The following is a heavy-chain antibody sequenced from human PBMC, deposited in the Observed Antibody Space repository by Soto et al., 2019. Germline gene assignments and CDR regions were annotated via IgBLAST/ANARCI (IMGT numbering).Heavy chain of an antibody. J-gene: IGHJ2*01. CDR3: ARVVTVVKSFHYWYFDL. D-gene: IGHD2-15*01. Sequence: QVQLVQSGAEVKKPGSSVKVSCKASGGTFSSYAISWVRQAPGQGLEWMGGIIPMFGTTNYAQKFQGRVTITADESTSTAYMEVSSLRSEDTAVYYCARVVTVVKSFHYWYFDLWGRGTLVTVSS. V-gene: IGHV1-69*12. CDR1: GGTFSSYA. CDR2: IIPMFGTT.